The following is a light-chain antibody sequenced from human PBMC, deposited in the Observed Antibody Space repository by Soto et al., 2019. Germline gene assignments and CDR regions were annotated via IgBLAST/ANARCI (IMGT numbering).Light chain of an antibody. Sequence: EIDLTLSPSNLLFSPVYIATLSFRASQSVSNTYVAWYQHIPGQTPRLLIYGASNRATGTPDRFSGSGSGTDFTLTISRLEPEDLAVYYCQQHDSKTWMFGEGGKVEI. CDR2: GAS. CDR3: QQHDSKTWM. J-gene: IGKJ1*01. CDR1: QSVSNTY. V-gene: IGKV3-20*01.